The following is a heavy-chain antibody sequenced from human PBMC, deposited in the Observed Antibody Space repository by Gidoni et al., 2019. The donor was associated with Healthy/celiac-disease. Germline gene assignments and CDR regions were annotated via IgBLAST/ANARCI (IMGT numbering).Heavy chain of an antibody. J-gene: IGHJ6*02. D-gene: IGHD1-20*01. Sequence: QVQLVESGGGVVQPGRSLRLSCAASGFTFSSYAMHWVRQAPGKGLEWVAVISYDGSNKYYADSVKGRFTISRDNSKNTLYLQMNSLRAEDTAVYYCARDYPYNWNVGGGMDVWGQGTTVTVSS. V-gene: IGHV3-30*04. CDR1: GFTFSSYA. CDR3: ARDYPYNWNVGGGMDV. CDR2: ISYDGSNK.